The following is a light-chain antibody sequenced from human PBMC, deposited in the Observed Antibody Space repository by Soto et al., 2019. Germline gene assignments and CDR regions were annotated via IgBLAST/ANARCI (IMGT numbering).Light chain of an antibody. CDR3: QQYNNWPL. CDR2: GAS. V-gene: IGKV3-15*01. Sequence: IVITQSPSTLSVSQGERATLSCRASQSVHSHLAWYQQKPGQPPRLLIYGASTRATGIPARFSGSGFGTEFTLTISSLQSEDFAVYYCQQYNNWPLFGQGTRLEIK. CDR1: QSVHSH. J-gene: IGKJ5*01.